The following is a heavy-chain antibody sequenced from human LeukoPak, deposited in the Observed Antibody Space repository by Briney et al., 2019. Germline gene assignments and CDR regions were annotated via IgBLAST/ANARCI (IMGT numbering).Heavy chain of an antibody. V-gene: IGHV4-59*12. D-gene: IGHD3-3*01. CDR2: IYYSGST. Sequence: SETLSLTCTVSGGSINSYYWSWIRQPAEKGLEWIGYIYYSGSTNYNPSLKSRVTISVDTSKNQFSLKLSSVTAADTAVYYCARGLGGGVGAFDIWGQGTMVTVSS. CDR3: ARGLGGGVGAFDI. CDR1: GGSINSYY. J-gene: IGHJ3*02.